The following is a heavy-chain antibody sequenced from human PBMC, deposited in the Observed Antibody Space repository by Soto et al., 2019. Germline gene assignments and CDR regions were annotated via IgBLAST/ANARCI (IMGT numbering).Heavy chain of an antibody. D-gene: IGHD6-19*01. J-gene: IGHJ6*02. CDR2: TYYRSKWYN. CDR3: AREYVQVIAVAGRYGMDV. CDR1: GDSVSSNSAA. V-gene: IGHV6-1*01. Sequence: SQTLSLTCAISGDSVSSNSAAWNWIRQSPSRGLEWLGRTYYRSKWYNDYAVSVKSRITINPDTSKNQFSLQLNSVTPEDTAVYYCAREYVQVIAVAGRYGMDVWGQGTTVTVSS.